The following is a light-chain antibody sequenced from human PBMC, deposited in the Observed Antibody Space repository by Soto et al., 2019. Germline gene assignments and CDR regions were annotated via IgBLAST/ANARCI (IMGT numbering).Light chain of an antibody. Sequence: QSVLTQPASVSGSPGQAITISCTGTSSDVGGYNYVSWYQQHPAKVPKLIIYDVSNRPSGVSNRFSGSKSGNTASLTISGLQAEDEGDYYCSSYTSSSTQVFGGATKLTVL. CDR2: DVS. CDR3: SSYTSSSTQV. V-gene: IGLV2-14*01. CDR1: SSDVGGYNY. J-gene: IGLJ2*01.